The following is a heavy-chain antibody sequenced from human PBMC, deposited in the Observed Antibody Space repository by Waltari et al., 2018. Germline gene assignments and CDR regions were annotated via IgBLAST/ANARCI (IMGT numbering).Heavy chain of an antibody. D-gene: IGHD6-13*01. CDR3: ARKAERQQLVRPYYYYYYGMDV. V-gene: IGHV7-4-1*02. Sequence: QVQLVQSGSELKKPGASVKVSCKASGYTFTSYAMNWVRQAPGQGLEWMGWINTNTGNPTYAQGFTGRFVFSLDTSVSTAYLQISSLKAEDTAVYYCARKAERQQLVRPYYYYYYGMDVWGQGTTVTVSS. J-gene: IGHJ6*02. CDR2: INTNTGNP. CDR1: GYTFTSYA.